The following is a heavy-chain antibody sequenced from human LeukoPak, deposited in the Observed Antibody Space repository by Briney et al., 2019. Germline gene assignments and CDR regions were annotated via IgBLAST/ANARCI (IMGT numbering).Heavy chain of an antibody. CDR3: PAAMDSSGYYYFDY. CDR1: GFTFSSYW. Sequence: QAGGSLRLSCAASGFTFSSYWMSWVRQAPGKGLEWVANIKQDGGEKYYVDSVKGRFTISRDNAKNSLYLQMNSLRAEDKDVYYCPAAMDSSGYYYFDYWGQGXLVTVSS. CDR2: IKQDGGEK. D-gene: IGHD3-22*01. V-gene: IGHV3-7*01. J-gene: IGHJ4*02.